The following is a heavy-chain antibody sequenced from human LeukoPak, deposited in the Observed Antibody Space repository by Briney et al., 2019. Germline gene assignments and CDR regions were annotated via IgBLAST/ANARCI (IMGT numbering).Heavy chain of an antibody. CDR2: IYYSGST. J-gene: IGHJ3*02. CDR3: GREGGARLGGGAFDI. CDR1: GGSLSSGGYY. V-gene: IGHV4-31*03. D-gene: IGHD3-16*01. Sequence: SETLSLTCTVSGGSLSSGGYYWSWIRQHPGEGLEWIGYIYYSGSTYYNPSLKSRVTISVDTSKNQFSLKRSSVTVADTAVYYCGREGGARLGGGAFDIWGQGTMVTVSS.